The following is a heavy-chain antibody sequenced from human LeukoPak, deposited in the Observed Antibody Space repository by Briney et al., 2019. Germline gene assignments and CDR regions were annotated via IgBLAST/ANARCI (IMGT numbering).Heavy chain of an antibody. D-gene: IGHD3-16*02. J-gene: IGHJ4*02. Sequence: GASVKVSCKASRYTFTGYYMHWVRRAPGQGLEWMRWINPNSGGTNYAQKFQGRVTMTSDTSISTAYMELSRLRSDDTAVYYCARVGYDYVGGSYRYPDYWGQATLVTVSS. CDR2: INPNSGGT. CDR1: RYTFTGYY. V-gene: IGHV1-2*02. CDR3: ARVGYDYVGGSYRYPDY.